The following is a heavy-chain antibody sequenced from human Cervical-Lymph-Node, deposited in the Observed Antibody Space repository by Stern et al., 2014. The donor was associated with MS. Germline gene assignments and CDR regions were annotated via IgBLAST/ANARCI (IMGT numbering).Heavy chain of an antibody. Sequence: QVQLVESGPGLVKPSETLSLTCAVSGDSISSYTHYWAWIRQPPGKGLEWIGSVYYSGPPSYTPSLKSRLPISVDPPKNHFSRGLNSVTAADTAVYYCAKHACTGAACPFDLWGQGTLVTVSS. V-gene: IGHV4-39*01. D-gene: IGHD2-8*02. CDR2: VYYSGPP. J-gene: IGHJ4*02. CDR1: GDSISSYTHY. CDR3: AKHACTGAACPFDL.